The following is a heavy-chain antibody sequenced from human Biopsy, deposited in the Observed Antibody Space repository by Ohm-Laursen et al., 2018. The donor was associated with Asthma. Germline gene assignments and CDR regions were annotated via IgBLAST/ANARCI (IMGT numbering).Heavy chain of an antibody. CDR3: ASSGGNYGFYGMDV. D-gene: IGHD4-11*01. V-gene: IGHV1-69*01. CDR2: IIPIFDTP. Sequence: SVKVSCKASGGTFSNYPFTWVRQAPGQGLEWMGGIIPIFDTPNSAQKFQGRVTITADESTSTGYMELSSLRSEDTAVYYCASSGGNYGFYGMDVGGQGTTVTVSS. J-gene: IGHJ6*02. CDR1: GGTFSNYP.